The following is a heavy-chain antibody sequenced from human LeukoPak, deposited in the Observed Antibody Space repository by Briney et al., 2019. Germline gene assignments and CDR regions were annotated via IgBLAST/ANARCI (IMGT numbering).Heavy chain of an antibody. CDR3: ARADTSLQSRYYFDY. D-gene: IGHD4-11*01. CDR2: IYTSGST. V-gene: IGHV4-4*07. CDR1: GGSISSYY. J-gene: IGHJ4*02. Sequence: SETLSLTCTVSGGSISSYYWSWIRQPAGKGLEWIGRIYTSGSTNYNPSLKSRVTMSVDTSKNQFSLKLSSVTAADTAVYYCARADTSLQSRYYFDYWGQGTLVTVSS.